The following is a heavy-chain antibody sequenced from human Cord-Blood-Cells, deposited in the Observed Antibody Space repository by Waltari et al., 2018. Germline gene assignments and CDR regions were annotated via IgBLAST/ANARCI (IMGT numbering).Heavy chain of an antibody. V-gene: IGHV3-21*01. J-gene: IGHJ3*02. CDR1: GFTFSSYS. Sequence: EVQLVESGGGLVKPGGSLRLSCAASGFTFSSYSMNWVRQAPGKGLAWVSSISSSSSYIYYADSVKGRFTISRDNAKNSLYRQMNSLRAEDTAVYYCARGIDAFDIWGQGTMVTVSS. CDR3: ARGIDAFDI. CDR2: ISSSSSYI.